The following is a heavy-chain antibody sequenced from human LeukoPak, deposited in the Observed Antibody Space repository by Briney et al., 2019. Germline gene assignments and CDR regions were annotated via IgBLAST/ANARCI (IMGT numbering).Heavy chain of an antibody. Sequence: PSETLSLTCTVSGGTISSYYWNWIRQPPGKGLEWIGYVFYTGSTNYNASLKSRVTISVDTSKTQFSLKLSSVTAADTAVYYCARGRRDGYNLRNFDYWGQGTLVTVSS. J-gene: IGHJ4*02. CDR2: VFYTGST. CDR1: GGTISSYY. V-gene: IGHV4-59*01. CDR3: ARGRRDGYNLRNFDY. D-gene: IGHD5-24*01.